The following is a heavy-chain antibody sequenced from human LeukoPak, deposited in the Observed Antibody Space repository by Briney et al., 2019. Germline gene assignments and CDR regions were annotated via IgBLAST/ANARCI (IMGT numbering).Heavy chain of an antibody. V-gene: IGHV3-23*01. D-gene: IGHD1-26*01. CDR1: GFAFSSFA. Sequence: PGGSLRLSSAASGFAFSSFAMSWVRQAPGQGLDLVSSISGSGGSTYYNASEKGRFTISGGSSKNTLYVQMYRLRAEDTAVYSCAKGVGTNTGGYYFDYWGQGTPVTVSS. CDR2: ISGSGGST. J-gene: IGHJ4*02. CDR3: AKGVGTNTGGYYFDY.